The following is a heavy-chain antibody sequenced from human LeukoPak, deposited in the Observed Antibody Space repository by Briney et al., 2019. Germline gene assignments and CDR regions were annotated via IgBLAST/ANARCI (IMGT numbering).Heavy chain of an antibody. J-gene: IGHJ4*02. V-gene: IGHV4-39*01. CDR2: ICYSGTT. CDR3: TGYSAGWSSGGGY. CDR1: GGSISSLTYY. Sequence: SETLSLTCTVSGGSISSLTYYWGWIRQPPGKGVEWIASICYSGTTYYSPSLKSRHAISVNRSNNQFSLRLSSVTAADTAVYFCTGYSAGWSSGGGYWGQGTVVTVSS. D-gene: IGHD6-19*01.